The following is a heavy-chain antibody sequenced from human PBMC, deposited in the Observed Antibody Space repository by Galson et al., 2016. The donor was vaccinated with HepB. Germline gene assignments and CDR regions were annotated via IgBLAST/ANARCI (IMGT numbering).Heavy chain of an antibody. CDR2: IYYSGST. D-gene: IGHD6-13*01. J-gene: IGHJ4*02. V-gene: IGHV4-31*03. Sequence: TLSLTCTVSGVSFSSGGYYWSWIRQHPGKGLEWIGYIYYSGSTYYNPSLKSRVTMSEDTSKNQFSLKLTSVTAADTAIYYCVRLGTAAAVANRRGSVYWSQGTRVTVSS. CDR1: GVSFSSGGYY. CDR3: VRLGTAAAVANRRGSVY.